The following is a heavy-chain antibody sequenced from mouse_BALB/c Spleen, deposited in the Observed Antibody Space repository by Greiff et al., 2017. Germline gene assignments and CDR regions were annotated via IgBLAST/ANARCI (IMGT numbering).Heavy chain of an antibody. V-gene: IGHV5-17*02. CDR2: ISSGSSTI. Sequence: EVQLVESGGGLVQPGGSRKLSCAASGFTFSSFGMHWVRQAPEKGLEWVAYISSGSSTIYYADTVKGRFTISRDNPKNTLFLQMTSLRSEDTAMYYCAREGTAYWGQGTLVTVSA. CDR3: AREGTAY. D-gene: IGHD2-14*01. J-gene: IGHJ3*01. CDR1: GFTFSSFG.